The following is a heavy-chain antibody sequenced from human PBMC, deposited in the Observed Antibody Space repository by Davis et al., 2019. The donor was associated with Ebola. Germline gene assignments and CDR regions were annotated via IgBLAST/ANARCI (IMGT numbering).Heavy chain of an antibody. V-gene: IGHV3-23*01. Sequence: GESLRLSCAASGFTFSSYWMSWVRQAPGKGLEWVSAISGSGGSTYYADSVKGRFTISRDNSKNTLYLQMNSLRAEDTAVYYCAKGGYTAMVVNWFDPWGQGTLVTVSS. D-gene: IGHD5-18*01. CDR3: AKGGYTAMVVNWFDP. CDR1: GFTFSSYW. J-gene: IGHJ5*02. CDR2: ISGSGGST.